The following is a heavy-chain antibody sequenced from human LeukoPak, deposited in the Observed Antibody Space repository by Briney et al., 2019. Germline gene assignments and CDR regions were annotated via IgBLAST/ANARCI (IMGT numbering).Heavy chain of an antibody. V-gene: IGHV4-59*08. CDR1: GGSISSYY. CDR2: IYYSGST. J-gene: IGHJ4*02. CDR3: ARRGSSGYVDY. D-gene: IGHD3-22*01. Sequence: SETLSLTCTVSGGSISSYYWSWIRQSPGKGLEWIGYIYYSGSTNYTPSLKSRVTMPVDTSKNQFSLKLSSVTAADTAVYYCARRGSSGYVDYWGQGTLVTVSS.